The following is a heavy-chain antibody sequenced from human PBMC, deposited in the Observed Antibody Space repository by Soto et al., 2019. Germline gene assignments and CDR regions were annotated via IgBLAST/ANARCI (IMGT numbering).Heavy chain of an antibody. Sequence: QVQLVQSGAEVKKPGSSVKVSCKASGGTFSSYTISWVRQAPGQGLEWMGRIIPILGIANYAQKFQGRVTITADKSTSTAYMELSSLRSEDTAVYYCASALGSSGGDYYYCMDVWGQGTTVTVSS. CDR2: IIPILGIA. CDR3: ASALGSSGGDYYYCMDV. CDR1: GGTFSSYT. D-gene: IGHD6-13*01. J-gene: IGHJ6*02. V-gene: IGHV1-69*02.